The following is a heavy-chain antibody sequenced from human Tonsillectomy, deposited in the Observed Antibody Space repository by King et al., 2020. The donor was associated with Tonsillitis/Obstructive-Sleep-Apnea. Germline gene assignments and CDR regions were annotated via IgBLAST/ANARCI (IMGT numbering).Heavy chain of an antibody. V-gene: IGHV3-74*01. CDR2: INSDGTTT. J-gene: IGHJ5*02. CDR3: VRDVVSSASNWFDP. Sequence: VQLVESGGGLVQPGGSLRLSCAASGFTFSSYWMHWVRQAPGKGLVWVSRINSDGTTTAYADSVKGRFTISRDNAKNTLYLQMNSLRAEDTAVYYCVRDVVSSASNWFDPWGQGTLVTVSS. CDR1: GFTFSSYW. D-gene: IGHD6-19*01.